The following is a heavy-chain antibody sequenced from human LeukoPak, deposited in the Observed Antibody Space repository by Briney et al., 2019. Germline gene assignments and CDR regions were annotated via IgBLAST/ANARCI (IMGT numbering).Heavy chain of an antibody. V-gene: IGHV4-59*01. Sequence: SETLSLTCTVSGGSISSYYWSWIRHPPGKGLEWIGYIYYSGSTNYNPSLKSRVTISVDTSKNQFSLKLSSVTAADTAVYYCARGDYNQGPFDYWGQGTLVTVSS. D-gene: IGHD4-11*01. J-gene: IGHJ4*02. CDR2: IYYSGST. CDR3: ARGDYNQGPFDY. CDR1: GGSISSYY.